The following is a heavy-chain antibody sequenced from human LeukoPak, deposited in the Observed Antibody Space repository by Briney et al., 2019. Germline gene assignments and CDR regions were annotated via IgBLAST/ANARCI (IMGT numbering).Heavy chain of an antibody. CDR2: IYYSGST. V-gene: IGHV4-59*11. Sequence: SETLSLTCTVSGGSISSHYWSWIRQPPGKGLEWIGYIYYSGSTNYNPSLKSRVTISVDTSKNQFSLKLSSVTAADTAVYYCARAARAFDIWGRGTMVTVSS. J-gene: IGHJ3*02. CDR3: ARAARAFDI. CDR1: GGSISSHY.